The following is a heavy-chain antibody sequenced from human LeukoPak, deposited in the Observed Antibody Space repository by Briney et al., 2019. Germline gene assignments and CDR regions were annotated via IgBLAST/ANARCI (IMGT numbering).Heavy chain of an antibody. CDR1: GFTFSDYY. CDR2: ISSSGSTI. J-gene: IGHJ6*03. Sequence: GGSLRLSCAASGFTFSDYYMSWIRQAPGKGLEWVSYISSSGSTIYYADSVKGRFTISRDNAKNSLYLQMNSLRAEDTAVYYCARFPCSSTSCYGYYYSYYMDVWGKGTTVTVSS. D-gene: IGHD2-2*01. CDR3: ARFPCSSTSCYGYYYSYYMDV. V-gene: IGHV3-11*04.